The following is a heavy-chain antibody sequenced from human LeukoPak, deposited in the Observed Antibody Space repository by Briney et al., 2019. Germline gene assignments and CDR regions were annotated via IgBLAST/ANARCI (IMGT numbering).Heavy chain of an antibody. D-gene: IGHD1-26*01. CDR1: GFTFSSYT. CDR2: ISSSGNYI. J-gene: IGHJ4*02. V-gene: IGHV3-21*01. Sequence: GGSLRLSCAASGFTFSSYTMNWVRQAPGKGLGWVSSISSSGNYINYADSVKGRFTISRDNANNSLYLQMSSLRAEDTAVYYCARDLGTFIVGATRQGCYWGQGTLVTVSS. CDR3: ARDLGTFIVGATRQGCY.